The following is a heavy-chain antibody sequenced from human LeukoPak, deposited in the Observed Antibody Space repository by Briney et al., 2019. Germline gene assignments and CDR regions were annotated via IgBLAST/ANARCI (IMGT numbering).Heavy chain of an antibody. Sequence: GGSLRLSCAASGFTFSSYWMSWVRQAPGKGLEWVSGISGTGTSTYYADSVKGRFTVSRDNSKNTLSLQMISLRAEDTAVYYCAKDAVSAFLDYFYYGMDVWGQGTTVTVSS. V-gene: IGHV3-23*01. D-gene: IGHD3-16*02. CDR3: AKDAVSAFLDYFYYGMDV. J-gene: IGHJ6*02. CDR2: ISGTGTST. CDR1: GFTFSSYW.